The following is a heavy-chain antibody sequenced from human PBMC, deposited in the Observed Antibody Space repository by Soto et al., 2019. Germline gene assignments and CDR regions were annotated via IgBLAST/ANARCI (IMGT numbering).Heavy chain of an antibody. Sequence: TLSLTCAVSGGSISSGGYSWSWIRQPPGKGLEWIGYIYHSGSTYYNPSLKSRVTISVDRSKNQFSLKLSSVTAADTAVYYCARGDLRYYGSGSYYYWGQGTLVTVSS. CDR1: GGSISSGGYS. J-gene: IGHJ4*02. D-gene: IGHD3-10*01. V-gene: IGHV4-30-2*01. CDR2: IYHSGST. CDR3: ARGDLRYYGSGSYYY.